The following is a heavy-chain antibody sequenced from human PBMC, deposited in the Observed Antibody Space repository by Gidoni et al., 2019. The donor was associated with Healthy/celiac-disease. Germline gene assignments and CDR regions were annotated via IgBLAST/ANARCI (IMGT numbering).Heavy chain of an antibody. Sequence: EVQLVESGGGLVQPGGSLRLSCAASGFTFSSYSMNWVRQAPGKGLEWVSYIRSSSSTIYYADSVKGRFTISRDNAKNSLYLQMNSLRAEDTAVYYCARDGYYYDSSGSLQWGQGTLVTVSS. CDR2: IRSSSSTI. CDR3: ARDGYYYDSSGSLQ. V-gene: IGHV3-48*01. CDR1: GFTFSSYS. J-gene: IGHJ4*02. D-gene: IGHD3-22*01.